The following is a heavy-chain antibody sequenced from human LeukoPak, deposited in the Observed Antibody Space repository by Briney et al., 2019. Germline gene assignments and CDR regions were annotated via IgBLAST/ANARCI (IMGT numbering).Heavy chain of an antibody. CDR2: INHSGST. CDR3: ARESSSSSLALDY. V-gene: IGHV4-34*01. D-gene: IGHD6-6*01. J-gene: IGHJ4*02. CDR1: GGSFSGYY. Sequence: KPSETLSLTCAVYGGSFSGYYWSWIRQPPGKGLEWIGEINHSGSTNYNPSLKSRVTISVDTSKSQFSLKLSSVTAADTAVYYCARESSSSSLALDYWGQGTLVTVSS.